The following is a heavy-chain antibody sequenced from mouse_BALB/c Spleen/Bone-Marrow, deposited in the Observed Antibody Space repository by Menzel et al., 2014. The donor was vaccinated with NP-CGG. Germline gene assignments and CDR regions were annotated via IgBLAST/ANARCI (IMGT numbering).Heavy chain of an antibody. CDR3: ARNGDYAMDY. V-gene: IGHV2-2*02. J-gene: IGHJ4*01. CDR2: IWSGGST. CDR1: GFSLTSYG. Sequence: VKLQESGPGLVQPSQSLSITCTVSGFSLTSYGVHWVRQSPGKGLEWLGVIWSGGSTDYSAAFISRLSISKDNSKSQVFFKMNSLQANDTAIYYCARNGDYAMDYWGQGTSVTVSS.